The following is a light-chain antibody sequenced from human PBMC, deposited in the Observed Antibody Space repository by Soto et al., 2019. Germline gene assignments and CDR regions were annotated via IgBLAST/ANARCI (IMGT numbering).Light chain of an antibody. Sequence: MTQSPSTLSVSPGERATLSCRASQSVGSDLAWYQQKPGQAPRLVIYSAFTRATGIPARFSGSGSGTQFTLTISSLQSEDFAVYYCQQYSNWPWTFGQGTKVDIK. CDR2: SAF. CDR3: QQYSNWPWT. V-gene: IGKV3-15*01. J-gene: IGKJ1*01. CDR1: QSVGSD.